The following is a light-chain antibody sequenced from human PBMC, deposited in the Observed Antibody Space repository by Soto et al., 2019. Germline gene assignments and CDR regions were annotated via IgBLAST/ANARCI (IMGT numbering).Light chain of an antibody. CDR2: EDN. V-gene: IGLV2-23*01. Sequence: QSALTQPASVSGSPGQSITISCTGTSSDVVSYNLVSWYQHHPGKAPKFIIYEDNKRPSGVSNRFSGSKSGNTASLTISGLQAEDEADYYCCAFVRSNALLFGGGTKLTVL. CDR3: CAFVRSNALL. J-gene: IGLJ2*01. CDR1: SSDVVSYNL.